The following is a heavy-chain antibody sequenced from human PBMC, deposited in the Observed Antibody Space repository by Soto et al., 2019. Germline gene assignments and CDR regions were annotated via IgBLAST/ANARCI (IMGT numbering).Heavy chain of an antibody. J-gene: IGHJ4*02. D-gene: IGHD2-15*01. Sequence: PSETLSLTCTFSRGSISSSSYYWAWVRQPPGKGLEWIGTIYHTGTTSYNPSLESRVTISVDTSKNQFSLKLSSVTAADTAVYYCARRSCSGGSCYRGALDYWGQGTLVTVSS. V-gene: IGHV4-39*01. CDR1: RGSISSSSYY. CDR3: ARRSCSGGSCYRGALDY. CDR2: IYHTGTT.